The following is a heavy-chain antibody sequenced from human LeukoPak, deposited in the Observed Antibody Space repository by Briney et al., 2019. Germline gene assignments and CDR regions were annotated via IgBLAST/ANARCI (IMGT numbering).Heavy chain of an antibody. V-gene: IGHV3-48*03. CDR3: ARDGSGSALDY. D-gene: IGHD1-26*01. J-gene: IGHJ4*02. CDR2: ISSSGSTI. CDR1: GFTFSSYE. Sequence: GGSLRLSCAASGFTFSSYEMNWVRQAPGKGLEWVSYISSSGSTIYYADSVKGRFTISRDNAKNSLYLQMNSLRAEDTAVYYCARDGSGSALDYWGQGTLVTVSS.